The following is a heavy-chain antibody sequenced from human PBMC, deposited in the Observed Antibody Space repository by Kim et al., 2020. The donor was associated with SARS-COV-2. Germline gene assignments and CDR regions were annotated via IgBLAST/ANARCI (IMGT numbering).Heavy chain of an antibody. V-gene: IGHV3-53*01. CDR2: IYSGGST. D-gene: IGHD5-18*01. Sequence: GGSLRLSCAASGFTVSSNYMSWVRQAPGKGLEWVSVIYSGGSTYYADSVKVRFTISRDNSKNTLYLQMNSLRAEDTAGYYCARDWAAMGRYYYYGMDVWGQGTTVTVSS. CDR1: GFTVSSNY. CDR3: ARDWAAMGRYYYYGMDV. J-gene: IGHJ6*02.